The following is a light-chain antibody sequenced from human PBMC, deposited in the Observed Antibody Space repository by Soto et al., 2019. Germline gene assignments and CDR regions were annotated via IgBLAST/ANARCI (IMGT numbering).Light chain of an antibody. CDR2: EVT. Sequence: QSALTQPASVSGSPGQSITISCTGTNSDVGGYDRVAWYRQYSGKAPKLIIYEVTNRPSGVSNRFSASKSGNTASLTISGLQAEDGADYYCSSYTTRSTYVFGTGTKLTVL. CDR3: SSYTTRSTYV. CDR1: NSDVGGYDR. J-gene: IGLJ1*01. V-gene: IGLV2-14*01.